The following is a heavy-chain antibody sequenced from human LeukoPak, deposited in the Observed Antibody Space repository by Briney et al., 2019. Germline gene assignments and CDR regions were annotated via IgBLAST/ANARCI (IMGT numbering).Heavy chain of an antibody. V-gene: IGHV4-39*01. CDR1: GGSISDTTYH. D-gene: IGHD6-13*01. J-gene: IGHJ5*02. Sequence: PSETLSLTCTVSGGSISDTTYHWGWVRQPPGKGLEWIGSIYYSGKTYYSPSLKSRVTISVDTSKNQFSLKLSLVTAADTAVYYCAREISSSLRAWGQGTLVTVSS. CDR3: AREISSSLRA. CDR2: IYYSGKT.